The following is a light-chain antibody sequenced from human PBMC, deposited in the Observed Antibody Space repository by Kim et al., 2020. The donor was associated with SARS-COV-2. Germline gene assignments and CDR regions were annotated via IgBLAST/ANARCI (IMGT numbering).Light chain of an antibody. CDR2: GKN. CDR1: NLRSYY. V-gene: IGLV3-19*01. J-gene: IGLJ1*01. CDR3: NSRDSSGNHV. Sequence: VALGQTVRITCQGDNLRSYYASWYQQKPGQAPVLVIYGKNNRPSGIPDRFSGSSSGNTASLTITGAQAEDEADYYCNSRDSSGNHVFGTGTKLTVL.